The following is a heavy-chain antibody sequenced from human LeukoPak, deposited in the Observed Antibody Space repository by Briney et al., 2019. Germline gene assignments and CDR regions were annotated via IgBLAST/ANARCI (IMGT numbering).Heavy chain of an antibody. V-gene: IGHV4-39*01. CDR1: GVSVSSSSHY. J-gene: IGHJ6*02. CDR3: ARHLSGPLYYYYYGMDI. Sequence: KASETLSLTCSVSGVSVSSSSHYWGWIRQPPGKGLEWIGSLYYSGSSYYSPSLKSRVTMSVDTSKNQFSLKLSSVNAADTAVYYCARHLSGPLYYYYYGMDIWGQGTTVTVSS. CDR2: LYYSGSS. D-gene: IGHD5-12*01.